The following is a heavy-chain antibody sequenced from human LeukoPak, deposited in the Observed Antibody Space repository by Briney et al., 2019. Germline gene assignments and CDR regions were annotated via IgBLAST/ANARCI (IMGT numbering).Heavy chain of an antibody. CDR1: GGTFSSYA. Sequence: GASVKVSCKASGGTFSSYAISWVRQAPGQGLEWMGGIIPIFGTANYAQKFQGRVTMTEDTSTDTAYMELSSLRSEDTAVYYCATDGSDPPPCWGQGTLVTVSS. CDR3: ATDGSDPPPC. CDR2: IIPIFGTA. D-gene: IGHD1-26*01. J-gene: IGHJ4*02. V-gene: IGHV1-69*06.